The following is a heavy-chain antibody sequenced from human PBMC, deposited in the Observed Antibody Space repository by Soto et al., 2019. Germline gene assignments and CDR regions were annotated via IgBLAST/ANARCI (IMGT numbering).Heavy chain of an antibody. Sequence: SETLSLTCAVYGGSFSGYYWSWIRQPPGKGLEWIGEINHSGSTNYNPSLKSRVTISVDTSKNQFSLKLSSVTAADTAVYYCASMYSSSWFFDYWGQGTLVTVSS. V-gene: IGHV4-34*01. D-gene: IGHD6-13*01. CDR2: INHSGST. CDR3: ASMYSSSWFFDY. CDR1: GGSFSGYY. J-gene: IGHJ4*02.